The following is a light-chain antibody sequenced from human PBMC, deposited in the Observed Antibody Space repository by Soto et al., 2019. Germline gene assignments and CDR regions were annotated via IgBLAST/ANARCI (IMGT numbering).Light chain of an antibody. CDR1: QGISSY. CDR3: QQLNSYPRT. V-gene: IGKV1-9*01. Sequence: DIQLTQSPSFLSASVGDRVTITCRASQGISSYLAWYQQKPGKAPKLLIYAASTFQSGVPSRFSGSGSGTEFTLTISSLQPEDFATYDCQQLNSYPRTFGQGTKVEIK. CDR2: AAS. J-gene: IGKJ1*01.